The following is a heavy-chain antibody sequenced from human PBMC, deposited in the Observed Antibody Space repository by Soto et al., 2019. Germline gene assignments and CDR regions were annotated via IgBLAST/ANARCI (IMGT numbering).Heavy chain of an antibody. D-gene: IGHD4-17*01. J-gene: IGHJ5*02. V-gene: IGHV4-39*01. CDR3: ASLILKWGVSATTVTTMENWFDP. CDR2: IYYSGST. CDR1: GGSISSSSYY. Sequence: QLQLQESGPGLVKPSETLSLTCTVSGGSISSSSYYWGWIRQPPGKGLEWIGSIYYSGSTYYNPSLKSRVTISVDTSKNQFSLKLSSVTAADTAVYYCASLILKWGVSATTVTTMENWFDPWGQGTLVTVSS.